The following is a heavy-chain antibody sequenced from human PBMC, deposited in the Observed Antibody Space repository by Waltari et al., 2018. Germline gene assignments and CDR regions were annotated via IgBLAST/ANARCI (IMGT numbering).Heavy chain of an antibody. V-gene: IGHV3-30-3*01. D-gene: IGHD3-9*01. Sequence: QVQLVESGGGVVQPGRSLSRSCAASCFSLHTYSLHLVRQAPGKGLEWVTSISYTGSNEYYADSVKGRFTISRDNSKNTIFLQMNSLTTEDTAVYYCARWGQYFDLLTGSRSFDYWGLGTLVTVSS. J-gene: IGHJ4*02. CDR1: CFSLHTYS. CDR2: ISYTGSNE. CDR3: ARWGQYFDLLTGSRSFDY.